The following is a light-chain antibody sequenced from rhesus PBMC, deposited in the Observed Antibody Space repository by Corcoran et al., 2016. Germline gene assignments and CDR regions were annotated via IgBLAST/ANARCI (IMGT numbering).Light chain of an antibody. CDR3: LHYSTSPPT. J-gene: IGKJ1*01. Sequence: DIQMTQSPSSLSASVGDKVTITCRARQAISSWLAWYQQKPGQAPKLLIYKASRLQHGVPSRFSGSGSGTDCTLTSSSLQPEDFATYYCLHYSTSPPTCGQGTQVEIK. CDR2: KAS. CDR1: QAISSW. V-gene: IGKV1-22*01.